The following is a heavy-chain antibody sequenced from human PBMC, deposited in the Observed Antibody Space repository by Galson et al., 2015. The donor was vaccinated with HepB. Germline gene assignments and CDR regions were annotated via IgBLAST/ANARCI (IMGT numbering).Heavy chain of an antibody. D-gene: IGHD2-2*01. CDR1: GGSLSGGGYY. Sequence: TLSLTCTVSGGSLSGGGYYWNWIRQHPEKGLEWIGYVYYSGTTHYNPSLKSRVTLSVDTSKNQFSLKLSSVTAADTAVYYCAREGGGHQLKGFGPWGQGTLVTVSS. CDR2: VYYSGTT. J-gene: IGHJ5*02. V-gene: IGHV4-31*03. CDR3: AREGGGHQLKGFGP.